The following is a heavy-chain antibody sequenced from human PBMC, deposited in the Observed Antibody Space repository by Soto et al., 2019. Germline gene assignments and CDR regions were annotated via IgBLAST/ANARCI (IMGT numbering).Heavy chain of an antibody. Sequence: QVQLVQSGAEVKKPGASVRVSCKASGYTFTSYYIHWVRQAPGQGLEWMAIVNPTGGSTNYAQKFQGRSTVTFDTSTSTVFMELNSLRYEDTAVYYCARHLAACDSWGQGTLVTVSS. CDR2: VNPTGGST. J-gene: IGHJ4*02. CDR1: GYTFTSYY. D-gene: IGHD6-25*01. V-gene: IGHV1-46*03. CDR3: ARHLAACDS.